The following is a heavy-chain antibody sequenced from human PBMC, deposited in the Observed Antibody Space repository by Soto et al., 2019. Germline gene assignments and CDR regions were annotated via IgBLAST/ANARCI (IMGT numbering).Heavy chain of an antibody. CDR3: ARVYCSGGSCYQLDY. D-gene: IGHD2-15*01. Sequence: PGGSLRLSCAASGFTFSSYWMHWVRQSPGKGLVWVSRINSDGSSTSYADSVKGRFTISRDNAKNTLYLQMNSLRAEDTAVYYCARVYCSGGSCYQLDYSGRRTLVTVSS. V-gene: IGHV3-74*01. CDR1: GFTFSSYW. J-gene: IGHJ4*02. CDR2: INSDGSST.